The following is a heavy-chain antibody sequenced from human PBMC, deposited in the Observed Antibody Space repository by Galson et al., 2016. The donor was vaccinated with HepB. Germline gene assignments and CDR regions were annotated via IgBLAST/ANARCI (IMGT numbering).Heavy chain of an antibody. CDR3: AREGLGLRSNYEDCFDP. Sequence: SVKVSCKASGYTFTSYGISWVRQAPGQGLEWMGWISAYNGNTNYAQKLQGRVTMTTDTSTSTAYMELRSLRSDDTAVYYCAREGLGLRSNYEDCFDPWGQGTLVTVSS. CDR2: ISAYNGNT. J-gene: IGHJ5*02. V-gene: IGHV1-18*01. CDR1: GYTFTSYG. D-gene: IGHD4-11*01.